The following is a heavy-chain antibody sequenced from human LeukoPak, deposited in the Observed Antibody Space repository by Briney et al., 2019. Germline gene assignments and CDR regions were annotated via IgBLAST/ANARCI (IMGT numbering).Heavy chain of an antibody. Sequence: PSQTLSLTCTVSGGSISSGSYCWSWIRQPAGKGLEWIGHIHTSGNTNYNPSLKSRVTISVDTSKNQFSLKLSSVTAADTAVYYCARAEYSYGPSGMKFDYWGQGTLVTVSS. V-gene: IGHV4-61*09. CDR3: ARAEYSYGPSGMKFDY. CDR2: IHTSGNT. J-gene: IGHJ4*02. D-gene: IGHD5-18*01. CDR1: GGSISSGSYC.